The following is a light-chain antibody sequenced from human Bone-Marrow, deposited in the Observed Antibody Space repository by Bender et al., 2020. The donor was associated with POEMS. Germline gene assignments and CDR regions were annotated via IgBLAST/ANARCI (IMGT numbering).Light chain of an antibody. J-gene: IGLJ3*02. Sequence: SSVLTQPPSVSVAPGGTSTITCGGDTIGHDRVHWYQQKPGQAPLLVIFDDSDRPSGIPDRISGSRSGNTATLTISRVEAGDEADYYCQVWDSGINHVVFGGGTRLTVL. CDR2: DDS. CDR1: TIGHDR. CDR3: QVWDSGINHVV. V-gene: IGLV3-21*04.